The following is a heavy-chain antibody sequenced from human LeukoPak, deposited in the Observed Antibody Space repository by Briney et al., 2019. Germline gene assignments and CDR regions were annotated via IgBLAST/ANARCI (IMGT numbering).Heavy chain of an antibody. CDR2: IYTSGST. CDR1: SGSISSYY. Sequence: SETLSLTCTVSSGSISSYYWSWIRQPPGKGLEWIGYIYTSGSTNYNPSLKSRVTISVDTSKNQFSLKLSSVTAADTAVYYCARHASSSLYYYMDVWGKGTTVTVSS. D-gene: IGHD6-6*01. CDR3: ARHASSSLYYYMDV. J-gene: IGHJ6*03. V-gene: IGHV4-4*09.